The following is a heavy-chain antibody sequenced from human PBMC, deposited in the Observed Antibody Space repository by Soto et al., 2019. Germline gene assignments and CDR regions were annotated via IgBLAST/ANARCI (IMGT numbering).Heavy chain of an antibody. J-gene: IGHJ4*02. V-gene: IGHV3-30*18. CDR2: ISYDGSNK. D-gene: IGHD6-13*01. CDR1: GFTFSSYG. CDR3: AKDKESAAAGIWFVADY. Sequence: GGSLRLSCAASGFTFSSYGMHWVRQAPGKGLEWVAVISYDGSNKYYADSVKGRFTISRDNSKNTLYLQMNSLRAEDTAVYYCAKDKESAAAGIWFVADYWGQGTLVTVSS.